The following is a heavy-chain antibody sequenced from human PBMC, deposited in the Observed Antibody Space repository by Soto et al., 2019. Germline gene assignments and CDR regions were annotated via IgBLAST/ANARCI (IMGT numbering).Heavy chain of an antibody. J-gene: IGHJ4*02. CDR3: AGDPVAGTYFDY. Sequence: QVQLVQSGAEVKKPGASVKVSCKASGYTFISYGISWVRQAPGQGLEWMGWINAFNGNTNYAQKLQGRVTMTRDTSTSTAYMELRSLRSDDTAVYYCAGDPVAGTYFDYWGQGTLVTVSS. CDR1: GYTFISYG. D-gene: IGHD6-19*01. V-gene: IGHV1-18*01. CDR2: INAFNGNT.